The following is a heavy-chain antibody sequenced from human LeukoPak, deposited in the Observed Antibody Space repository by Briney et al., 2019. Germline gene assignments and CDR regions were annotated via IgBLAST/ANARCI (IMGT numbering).Heavy chain of an antibody. CDR2: ISYDGSNK. D-gene: IGHD3-9*01. V-gene: IGHV3-30*04. CDR3: ARDESYYDILTGVGY. J-gene: IGHJ4*02. CDR1: GFTFSSYA. Sequence: GGSLRLSCAASGFTFSSYAMHWVRQAPGKGLEWVAVISYDGSNKYYADSVKGRFTISRDNSKNTPYLQMNSLRAEDTAVYYCARDESYYDILTGVGYWGQGTLVTVSS.